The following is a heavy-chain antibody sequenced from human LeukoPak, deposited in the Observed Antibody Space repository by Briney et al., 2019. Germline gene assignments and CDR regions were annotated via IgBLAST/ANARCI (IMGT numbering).Heavy chain of an antibody. CDR3: AGVGVRFGESNWFDP. Sequence: PGGSLRLSCAASGFTFSSYSMNWVRQAPGKGLEWVSSISSSSSYIYYADSVKGRFTISRDNAKNSLYLQMNSLRAEDTAVYYCAGVGVRFGESNWFDPWGQGTLVTVSS. CDR2: ISSSSSYI. V-gene: IGHV3-21*01. CDR1: GFTFSSYS. J-gene: IGHJ5*02. D-gene: IGHD3-10*01.